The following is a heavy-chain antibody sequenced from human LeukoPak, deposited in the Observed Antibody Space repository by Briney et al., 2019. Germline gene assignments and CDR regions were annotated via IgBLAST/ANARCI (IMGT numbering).Heavy chain of an antibody. J-gene: IGHJ3*02. CDR3: ARRGELLLGAFDI. D-gene: IGHD1-26*01. Sequence: GGSLRLSCAASGFTFSSYSMNWVRQAPGKGLEWVSSISSSSSYIYYADSVKGRFTISRDNAKNSLYLQMNSLRAEDTAAYYCARRGELLLGAFDIWGQGTMVTVSS. CDR2: ISSSSSYI. V-gene: IGHV3-21*01. CDR1: GFTFSSYS.